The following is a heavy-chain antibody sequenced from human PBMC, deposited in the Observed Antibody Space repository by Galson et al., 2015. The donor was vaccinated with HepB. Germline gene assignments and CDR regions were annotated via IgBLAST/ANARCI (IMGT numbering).Heavy chain of an antibody. J-gene: IGHJ3*02. CDR3: ARQDGYNLRDAFDI. D-gene: IGHD5-24*01. Sequence: SETLSLTCAVYGGPFSGYYWSWIRQPPGKGLEWIGEINHSGSTNYNPSLKSRVTISVDTSKNQFSLKLSSVTAADTAVYYCARQDGYNLRDAFDIWGQGTMVTVSS. V-gene: IGHV4-34*01. CDR1: GGPFSGYY. CDR2: INHSGST.